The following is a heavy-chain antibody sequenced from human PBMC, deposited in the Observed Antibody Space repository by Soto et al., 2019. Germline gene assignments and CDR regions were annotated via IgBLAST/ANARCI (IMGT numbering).Heavy chain of an antibody. J-gene: IGHJ4*02. CDR1: GGSINNYY. D-gene: IGHD3-16*02. CDR3: ARVTLRLGELSLYPFDY. V-gene: IGHV4-59*08. Sequence: SETLSLTCTVSGGSINNYYWNWIRQPPGKGLEWIGYIYYSGSTYYNPSLKSRVTISVDTSKNQFSLKLSPVTAADTAVYYCARVTLRLGELSLYPFDYWGQGTLVTVSS. CDR2: IYYSGST.